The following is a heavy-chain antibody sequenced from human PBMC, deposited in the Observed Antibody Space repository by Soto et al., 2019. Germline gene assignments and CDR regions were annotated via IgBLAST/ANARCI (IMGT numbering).Heavy chain of an antibody. V-gene: IGHV1-69*06. J-gene: IGHJ4*02. CDR3: AADPSYSYGWSGFDY. CDR1: GGTFSSYA. CDR2: IIPIFGTA. D-gene: IGHD5-18*01. Sequence: SVKVSCKASGGTFSSYAISWVRQAPGQGLEWMGGIIPIFGTANYAQKFQGRVTITADKSTSTAYMELSSLRSEDTAVYYCAADPSYSYGWSGFDYWGQGTLVTVSS.